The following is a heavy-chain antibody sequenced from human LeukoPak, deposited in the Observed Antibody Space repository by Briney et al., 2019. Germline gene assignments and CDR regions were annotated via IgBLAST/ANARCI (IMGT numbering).Heavy chain of an antibody. V-gene: IGHV3-30-3*02. J-gene: IGHJ3*02. CDR3: AKLSVYYDSSGPLDDAFDI. Sequence: GGSLRLSCAASGFTFSSYAMHWVRQAPGKGLEWVAVISYDGSNKYYADSVKGRFTISRDNSKNTLYLQMNSLRAEDTAVYYCAKLSVYYDSSGPLDDAFDIWGQGTMVTVSS. D-gene: IGHD3-22*01. CDR1: GFTFSSYA. CDR2: ISYDGSNK.